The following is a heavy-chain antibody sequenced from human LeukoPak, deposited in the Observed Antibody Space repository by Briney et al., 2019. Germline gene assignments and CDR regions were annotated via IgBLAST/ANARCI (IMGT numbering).Heavy chain of an antibody. CDR2: INHSGST. CDR3: AREAVTTGRLDY. D-gene: IGHD4-11*01. V-gene: IGHV4-34*01. J-gene: IGHJ4*02. Sequence: SETLSLTCTVSGGSISSYYWSWIRQPPGKGLEWIGEINHSGSTSYNPSLKSRVTISVDTSKNQFSLKLSSVTAADTAVYYCAREAVTTGRLDYWGQGTLVTVSS. CDR1: GGSISSYY.